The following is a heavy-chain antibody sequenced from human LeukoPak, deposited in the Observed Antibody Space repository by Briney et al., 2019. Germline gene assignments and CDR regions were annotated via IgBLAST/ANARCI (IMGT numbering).Heavy chain of an antibody. CDR3: ARTRDTVMVTDETFDY. V-gene: IGHV4-39*01. D-gene: IGHD5-18*01. Sequence: SETLSLTCTVSGGSISSRSYYWGWIRQPPGKGLEWIGSIYYSGSTYYNPSLKSRVTISVDTSKNQFSLKLSSVTAADTAVYYCARTRDTVMVTDETFDYWGQGTLVTVSS. J-gene: IGHJ4*02. CDR2: IYYSGST. CDR1: GGSISSRSYY.